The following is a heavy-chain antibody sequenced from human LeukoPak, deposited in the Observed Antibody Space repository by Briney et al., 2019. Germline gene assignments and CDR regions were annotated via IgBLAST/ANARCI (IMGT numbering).Heavy chain of an antibody. CDR2: IHTGGST. J-gene: IGHJ6*03. CDR1: GYTVSSNY. D-gene: IGHD6-6*01. CDR3: ARVRPHPIIDV. Sequence: PGGSLRLSCAASGYTVSSNYMSWVPQAPGKGLEWVSVIHTGGSTYYADSLKGRFTISRDNSNNTLYLQMNSLRAEYTAVYYCARVRPHPIIDVWGKGTTVTVSS. V-gene: IGHV3-53*01.